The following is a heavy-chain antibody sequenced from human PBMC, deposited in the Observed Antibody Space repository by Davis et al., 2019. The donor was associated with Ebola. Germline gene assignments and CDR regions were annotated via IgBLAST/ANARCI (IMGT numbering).Heavy chain of an antibody. CDR2: IYSGGST. D-gene: IGHD1-7*01. V-gene: IGHV3-53*01. CDR1: GFTVSSNY. CDR3: AKVGVTGTTMLFDY. Sequence: GESLKISCAASGFTVSSNYMSWVRQAPGKGLEWVSVIYSGGSTYYADSVKGRFTISRDNSKNTLYLQMNSLRAEDTAVYYCAKVGVTGTTMLFDYWGQGTLVTVSS. J-gene: IGHJ4*02.